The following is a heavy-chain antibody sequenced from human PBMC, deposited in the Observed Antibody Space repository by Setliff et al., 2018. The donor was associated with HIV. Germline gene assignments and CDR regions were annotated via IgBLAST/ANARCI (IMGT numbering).Heavy chain of an antibody. CDR2: IKGDGSET. CDR3: ARKFRPGHGVDV. J-gene: IGHJ6*02. D-gene: IGHD3-10*01. V-gene: IGHV3-7*01. CDR1: GFTFNNYW. Sequence: PGGSLRLSCESSGFTFNNYWMSWVRQAPGKRPEWVANIKGDGSETYYVDSVKGRFTISRDNAKNSLYLQMNSLRAEDTAIYYCARKFRPGHGVDVWGQGTTVTVSS.